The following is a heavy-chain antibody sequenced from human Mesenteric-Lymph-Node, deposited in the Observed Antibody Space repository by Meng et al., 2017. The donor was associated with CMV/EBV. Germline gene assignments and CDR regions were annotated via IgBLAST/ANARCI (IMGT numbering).Heavy chain of an antibody. CDR1: GFTFRTYS. D-gene: IGHD6-6*01. J-gene: IGHJ6*02. CDR2: ISSNGGGT. Sequence: GGSLRLSCAASGFTFRTYSMHWVRQAPGKGLEYVSAISSNGGGTYYADSVEGRFTISRDNSKNTLYLQLDSLRPEDMGVYFCVRGGYSNSPPFFYYYGMDVWGQGTTVTVSS. CDR3: VRGGYSNSPPFFYYYGMDV. V-gene: IGHV3-64*02.